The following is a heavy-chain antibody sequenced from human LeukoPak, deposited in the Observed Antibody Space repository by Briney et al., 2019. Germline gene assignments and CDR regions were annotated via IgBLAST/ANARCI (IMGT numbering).Heavy chain of an antibody. D-gene: IGHD3-3*01. CDR3: ARGITFFGGFLYYYREV. CDR1: GYTFTGYY. V-gene: IGHV1-2*02. J-gene: IGHJ6*03. Sequence: ASVKVSCKASGYTFTGYYMHWVRQAPGQGLEWMGWINTNSGGTNYAQKFQGRVTMTRDTSISTAYMELSRLRSDDTDVYYCARGITFFGGFLYYYREVGGKGTMAPFS. CDR2: INTNSGGT.